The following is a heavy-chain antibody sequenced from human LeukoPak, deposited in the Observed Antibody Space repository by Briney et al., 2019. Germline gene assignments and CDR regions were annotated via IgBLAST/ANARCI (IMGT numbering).Heavy chain of an antibody. J-gene: IGHJ6*03. CDR3: ARDQDCSGGSCNLGDMDV. CDR1: GFTFSGYY. D-gene: IGHD2-15*01. Sequence: GGSLRLSCAASGFTFSGYYMSWIRQAPGKGLEWVAVISYDESLKYYADTVKGRFTISRDNSKNTLYLQMNSLRGEDTAVYYCARDQDCSGGSCNLGDMDVWGKGTTVTVSS. V-gene: IGHV3-30*03. CDR2: ISYDESLK.